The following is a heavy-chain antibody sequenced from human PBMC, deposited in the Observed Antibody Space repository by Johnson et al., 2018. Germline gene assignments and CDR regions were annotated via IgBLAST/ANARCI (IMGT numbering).Heavy chain of an antibody. CDR3: VKDNTAAAVTGALGAFDI. J-gene: IGHJ3*02. V-gene: IGHV3-30*18. Sequence: VQLVESGGGVVQPGRSLRLSCAASGFTFSSYGMHWVRQAPGKGLEWVAVISYDGSNKYYADSVKGRFTISRDNSKNTLYLQMNRLRAEEKGGYYCVKDNTAAAVTGALGAFDIWGQGTMVTVSS. CDR2: ISYDGSNK. CDR1: GFTFSSYG. D-gene: IGHD6-13*01.